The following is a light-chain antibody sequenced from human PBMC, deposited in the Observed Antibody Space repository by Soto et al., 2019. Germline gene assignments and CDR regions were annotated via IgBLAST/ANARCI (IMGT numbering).Light chain of an antibody. CDR1: QSIRKD. CDR3: QQSDSTPYT. CDR2: SAS. Sequence: DIQMTQSPSSLSASVGDRVTITCRASQSIRKDLNWYQQKPGKAPELLIYSASNLESGVPSRFSGSGSGTDFTLTINGLQPEDVAVFYCQQSDSTPYTFGQGTKLEIK. J-gene: IGKJ2*01. V-gene: IGKV1-39*01.